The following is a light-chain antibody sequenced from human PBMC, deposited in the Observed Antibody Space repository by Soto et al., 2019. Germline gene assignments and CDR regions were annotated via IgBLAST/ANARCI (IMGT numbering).Light chain of an antibody. Sequence: QSALTQPPSASGSPGQSVTISCTGTSSDVGGYNYVSWYQHHPGKAPKLMISEVNKRPSGVPDRFSGSKSGNTASLTVSGLQAEDEADYYCSSNAGSINPYVVFGGGTKLTVL. V-gene: IGLV2-8*01. CDR1: SSDVGGYNY. J-gene: IGLJ2*01. CDR3: SSNAGSINPYVV. CDR2: EVN.